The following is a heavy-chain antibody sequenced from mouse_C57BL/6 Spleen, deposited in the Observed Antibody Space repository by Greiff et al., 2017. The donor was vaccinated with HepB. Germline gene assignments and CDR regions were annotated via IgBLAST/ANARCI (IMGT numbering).Heavy chain of an antibody. V-gene: IGHV1-69*01. CDR1: GYTFTSYW. CDR2: IDPSDSYT. J-gene: IGHJ3*01. D-gene: IGHD1-1*01. CDR3: ARRGYGSSPGGFAY. Sequence: QVQLQQPGAELVMPGASVKLSCKASGYTFTSYWMHWVKQRPGQGLEWIGEIDPSDSYTNYNQKFKGKSTLTVDKSSSTAYMQLSSLTSEDSAVYYCARRGYGSSPGGFAYWGQGTLVTVSA.